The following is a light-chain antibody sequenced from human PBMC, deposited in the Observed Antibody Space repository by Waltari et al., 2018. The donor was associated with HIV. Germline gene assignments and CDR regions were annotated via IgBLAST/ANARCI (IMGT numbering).Light chain of an antibody. J-gene: IGLJ1*01. CDR3: AAWDDSLIGLV. Sequence: QSVLTQPPSASGTPGQRVTISCSGSSSNIGTNGVSWFQQLPGTAPKLLIFTNNQRRSGVPDLFSGSKSGTSASLTISGLRSEDEADYFCAAWDDSLIGLVFGTGTKVTVL. CDR1: SSNIGTNG. CDR2: TNN. V-gene: IGLV1-44*01.